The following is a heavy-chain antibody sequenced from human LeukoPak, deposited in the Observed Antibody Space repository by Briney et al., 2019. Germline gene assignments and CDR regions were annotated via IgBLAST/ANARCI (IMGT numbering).Heavy chain of an antibody. D-gene: IGHD3-22*01. Sequence: PGGSLRLSCAASGFTFSSYSMNWVRQAPGKGLEWVAVISYDGSNKYYADSVKGRFTISRDNSKNTLYLQMNSLRAEDTAVYYCAKDRMGLYDSSGYFLFDYWGQGTLVTVSS. CDR3: AKDRMGLYDSSGYFLFDY. V-gene: IGHV3-30*18. J-gene: IGHJ4*02. CDR2: ISYDGSNK. CDR1: GFTFSSYS.